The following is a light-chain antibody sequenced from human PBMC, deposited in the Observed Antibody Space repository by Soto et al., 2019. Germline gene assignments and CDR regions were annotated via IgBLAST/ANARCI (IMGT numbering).Light chain of an antibody. J-gene: IGLJ3*02. CDR1: SGDSTYI. CDR2: LDRSGSY. CDR3: ETWYSNTHKV. V-gene: IGLV4-60*02. Sequence: QLVLTQSSSASASLGSSVKLTCNPSSGDSTYIIAWHQQQPGKAPRFLMTLDRSGSYNRGSGVPDRFSGSSSGADRYLTISNLQFEDEGDYYCETWYSNTHKVFGGGTKVTVL.